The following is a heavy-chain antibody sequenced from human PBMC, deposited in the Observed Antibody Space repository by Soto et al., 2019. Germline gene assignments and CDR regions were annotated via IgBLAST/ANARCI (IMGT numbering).Heavy chain of an antibody. Sequence: QVQLVQSGAEVKKPGSSVKVSCKASGGTFSSYTISWVRQAPGQGLEWMGRIIPILGIANYAQKFQGRVPIAAYKYTSTSYMQLSSMRSEEKSVYYYARVTIAILSGADVDYWGQGNRVTV. D-gene: IGHD3-9*01. CDR1: GGTFSSYT. V-gene: IGHV1-69*02. CDR3: ARVTIAILSGADVDY. CDR2: IIPILGIA. J-gene: IGHJ4*02.